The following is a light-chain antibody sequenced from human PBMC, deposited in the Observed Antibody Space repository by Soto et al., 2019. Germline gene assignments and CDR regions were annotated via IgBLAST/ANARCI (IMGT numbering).Light chain of an antibody. J-gene: IGLJ3*02. CDR1: SSNIGNNY. CDR3: ATWDDTLSAWV. V-gene: IGLV1-47*01. CDR2: KNN. Sequence: QSVLTQPSSASGTPGQRVTISCSGSSSNIGNNYVYWYQHLPETAPKLLIYKNNQRPSGVPDRFSGSKSGTSASLAISGLRSEDESDYYCATWDDTLSAWVFGGGTKLTVL.